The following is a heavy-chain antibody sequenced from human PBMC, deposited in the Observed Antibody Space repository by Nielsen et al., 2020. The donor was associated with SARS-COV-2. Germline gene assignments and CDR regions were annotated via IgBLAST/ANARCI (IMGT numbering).Heavy chain of an antibody. V-gene: IGHV4-30-4*01. Sequence: SETLSLTSTVSGGSISGDYYWSWIRQPLGKGLEWIAYITYIDNTYYKPSLKSRVSISVDTSKSQFSLRLSSVTAADTAVYFCARVVQIRGAIDHWGQGALVTVSS. J-gene: IGHJ4*02. D-gene: IGHD3-10*01. CDR3: ARVVQIRGAIDH. CDR1: GGSISGDYY. CDR2: ITYIDNT.